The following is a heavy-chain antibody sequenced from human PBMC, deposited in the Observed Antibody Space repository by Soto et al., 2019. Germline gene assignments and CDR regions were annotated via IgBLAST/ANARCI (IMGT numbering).Heavy chain of an antibody. V-gene: IGHV4-31*03. D-gene: IGHD3-10*01. CDR2: IYYSGST. CDR3: ARVFRQLGVRFDP. CDR1: GGSISSGGYY. J-gene: IGHJ5*02. Sequence: QVQLQESGPGLVKPSQTLSLTCTVSGGSISSGGYYWSWIRQHPGKGLEWIGYIYYSGSTYYNSSLKSRVTISVDASKNQFSLKLSSVTAADTAVYYCARVFRQLGVRFDPWGQGTLVTVSS.